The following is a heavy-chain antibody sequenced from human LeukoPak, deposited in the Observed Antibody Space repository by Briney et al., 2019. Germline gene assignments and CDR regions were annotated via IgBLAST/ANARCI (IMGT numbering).Heavy chain of an antibody. Sequence: PSAILFFTWTAAGGSISNYYWSWLRQPPGKRLERIAIMSYNGSTNYNPSLKSRVTISADTSKKQSSLKLSSVTAADTAVYYCAVVNGDNNIHDYWGQGILVTVSS. V-gene: IGHV4-59*12. D-gene: IGHD5-24*01. J-gene: IGHJ4*02. CDR3: AVVNGDNNIHDY. CDR2: MSYNGST. CDR1: GGSISNYY.